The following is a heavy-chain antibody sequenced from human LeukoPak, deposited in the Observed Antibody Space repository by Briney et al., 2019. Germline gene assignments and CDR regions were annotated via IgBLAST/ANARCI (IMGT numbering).Heavy chain of an antibody. D-gene: IGHD3/OR15-3a*01. V-gene: IGHV3-30*02. CDR1: GFTFSSYW. CDR3: AKTFGTNYYYYMDV. Sequence: GGSLRLSCAASGFTFSSYWMSWVRQAPGKGREWVAFIRSDGSYIYYADSVKGRFTISRDNSKNTLYLQMNSLRAEDTAVYYCAKTFGTNYYYYMDVWGKGTTVTVSS. J-gene: IGHJ6*03. CDR2: IRSDGSYI.